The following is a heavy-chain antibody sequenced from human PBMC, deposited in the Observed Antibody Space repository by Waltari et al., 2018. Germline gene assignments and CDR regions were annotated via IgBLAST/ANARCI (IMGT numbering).Heavy chain of an antibody. V-gene: IGHV4-34*01. CDR1: GGSFSGYY. CDR3: ARGYYDILTGYSRFYYFDY. Sequence: QVQLQQWGAGLLKPSETLSLTCAVYGGSFSGYYWSWIRQPPGKGLEWIGEINHSGSTNYNPSLKSRVTISVDTSKNQFSLKLSSVTAADTAVYYCARGYYDILTGYSRFYYFDYWGQGTLVTVSS. J-gene: IGHJ4*02. D-gene: IGHD3-9*01. CDR2: INHSGST.